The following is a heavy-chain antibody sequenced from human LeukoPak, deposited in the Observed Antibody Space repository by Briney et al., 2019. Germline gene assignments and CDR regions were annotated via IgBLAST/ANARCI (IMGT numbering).Heavy chain of an antibody. CDR2: INPNNGGT. V-gene: IGHV1-2*02. Sequence: GASVKVSCKASGYTFTGYYMHWVRQAPGQGLEWMGWINPNNGGTNHARKFHGRVTMTRDTSISTLYMELSSLRSDDTAVYYCARAYCSAGDCYEFDYWGQGTLVTVSS. CDR1: GYTFTGYY. CDR3: ARAYCSAGDCYEFDY. J-gene: IGHJ4*02. D-gene: IGHD2-15*01.